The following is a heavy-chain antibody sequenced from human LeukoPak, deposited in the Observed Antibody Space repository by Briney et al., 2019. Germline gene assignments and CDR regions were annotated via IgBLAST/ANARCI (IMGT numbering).Heavy chain of an antibody. CDR3: ARDPRGGGRYYANYYYYYMDV. V-gene: IGHV3-21*01. CDR2: ISSSSSYI. CDR1: GFTFSSYI. J-gene: IGHJ6*03. D-gene: IGHD1-26*01. Sequence: PGGSLRLSCAASGFTFSSYIMNWVRQAPGKELEWVSSISSSSSYIYYADSMKGRFTISRDNAKNSLYLQMNSLRAEDTAVYYCARDPRGGGRYYANYYYYYMDVWGKGTTVTVSS.